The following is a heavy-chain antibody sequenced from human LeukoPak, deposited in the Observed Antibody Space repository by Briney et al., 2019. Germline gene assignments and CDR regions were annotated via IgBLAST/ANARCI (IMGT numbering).Heavy chain of an antibody. CDR2: INGIGGST. CDR1: GFTFSSYR. Sequence: GGSLRLSCTASGFTFSSYRMNWVRQAPGKGLEWVSSINGIGGSTYYADSVKGRFTISRDNSKNTLYLQMNSLRAEDTAVYYCAKPARTDYADYWGQGTLVTVSS. J-gene: IGHJ4*02. V-gene: IGHV3-23*01. CDR3: AKPARTDYADY. D-gene: IGHD1-14*01.